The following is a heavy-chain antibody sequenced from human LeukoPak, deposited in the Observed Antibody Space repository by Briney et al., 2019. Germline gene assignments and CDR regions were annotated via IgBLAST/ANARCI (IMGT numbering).Heavy chain of an antibody. Sequence: GGSLRLSCAASGFTFSRHLMHWVRHAPGKGLVWVSRINNDGSSAHYADSVKGRFTISRDNAKNTLYLQMDSLRVEDTAVYYCTADTVHTALGIVYWGRGTLVTVSP. CDR3: TADTVHTALGIVY. J-gene: IGHJ4*02. CDR2: INNDGSSA. CDR1: GFTFSRHL. V-gene: IGHV3-74*01. D-gene: IGHD5-18*01.